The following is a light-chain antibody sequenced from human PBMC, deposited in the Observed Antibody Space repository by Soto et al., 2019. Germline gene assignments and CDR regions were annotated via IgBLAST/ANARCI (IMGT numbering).Light chain of an antibody. V-gene: IGKV3-20*01. J-gene: IGKJ1*01. CDR2: GAS. CDR3: QQYGSSGT. CDR1: QSVSNNY. Sequence: EIVMAQSPATLTLSPGERATLSCRASQSVSNNYLAWYQQKPGQAPRLLIYGASNRATGIPDRFSGSGSGTDFTLTISRLEPEDFAVYYCQQYGSSGTFGQGTKVDIK.